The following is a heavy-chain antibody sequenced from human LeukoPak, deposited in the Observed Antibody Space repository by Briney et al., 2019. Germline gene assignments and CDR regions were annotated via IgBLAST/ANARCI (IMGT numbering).Heavy chain of an antibody. CDR3: ARDFGGRNTVLDP. CDR2: INPNNGGT. V-gene: IGHV1-2*02. CDR1: GYTFTGYY. Sequence: ASVKVSCKASGYTFTGYYMHWVRQAPGQGLEWMGWINPNNGGTNYAQRFQGRVTITRDPSISTAYLELSSLTSEDTAIYYCARDFGGRNTVLDPWGQGTLVTVST. D-gene: IGHD3-16*01. J-gene: IGHJ5*02.